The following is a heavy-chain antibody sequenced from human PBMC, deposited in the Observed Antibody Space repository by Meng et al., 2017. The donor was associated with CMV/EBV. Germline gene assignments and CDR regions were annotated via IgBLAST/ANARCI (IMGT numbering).Heavy chain of an antibody. Sequence: GSLRLSCAVYGGSSSGYYWSWIRQPPGKGLEWIGEINHSGSTNYNPSLKSRVTISVDTSKNQFSLKLSSVTAADTAVYYCARFDNWKACFDYWGQGTLVTVSS. D-gene: IGHD1-20*01. CDR3: ARFDNWKACFDY. CDR1: GGSSSGYY. V-gene: IGHV4-34*01. CDR2: INHSGST. J-gene: IGHJ4*02.